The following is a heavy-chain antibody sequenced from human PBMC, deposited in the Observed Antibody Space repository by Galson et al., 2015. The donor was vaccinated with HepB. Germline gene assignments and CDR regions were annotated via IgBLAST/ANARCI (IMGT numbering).Heavy chain of an antibody. CDR1: GGTFSSYA. CDR3: ARTLGSYRPYFDY. V-gene: IGHV1-69*10. D-gene: IGHD3-16*02. Sequence: VKVSCKASGGTFSSYAISWVRQAPGQGLEWMGRIIPILGIANYAQKFQGRVTITADKSTSTAYMELSSLRSEDTAVYYCARTLGSYRPYFDYWGQGTLVTVSS. J-gene: IGHJ4*02. CDR2: IIPILGIA.